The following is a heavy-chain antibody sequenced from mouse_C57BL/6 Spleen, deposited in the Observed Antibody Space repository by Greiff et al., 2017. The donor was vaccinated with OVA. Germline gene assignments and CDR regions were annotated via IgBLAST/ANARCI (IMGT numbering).Heavy chain of an antibody. CDR2: IDPSDSET. CDR3: ARGGSSGYFDY. J-gene: IGHJ2*01. D-gene: IGHD3-2*02. CDR1: GYTFTSYW. V-gene: IGHV1-52*01. Sequence: QVQLQQPGAELVRPGSSVKLSCKASGYTFTSYWMHWVKQRPIQGLEWIGNIDPSDSETPYNQKFKDKATLTVDKSSSTAYMQLSSLTSEDSAVYYCARGGSSGYFDYWGQGTTLTVSS.